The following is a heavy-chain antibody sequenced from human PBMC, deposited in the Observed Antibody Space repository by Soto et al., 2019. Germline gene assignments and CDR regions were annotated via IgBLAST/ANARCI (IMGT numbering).Heavy chain of an antibody. CDR1: GGSISSGGYY. Sequence: QVQLQESGPGLVKPSQTLSLTCTVSGGSISSGGYYWSWIRQHPGRGLEWIGYIYYSGSTYYNPSLKSRVTISVDTSKNKFSLKLSSVTAADTAVYYCARVSIVVVPAAIRLFDYWGQGTLVTVSS. V-gene: IGHV4-31*03. J-gene: IGHJ4*02. D-gene: IGHD2-2*01. CDR3: ARVSIVVVPAAIRLFDY. CDR2: IYYSGST.